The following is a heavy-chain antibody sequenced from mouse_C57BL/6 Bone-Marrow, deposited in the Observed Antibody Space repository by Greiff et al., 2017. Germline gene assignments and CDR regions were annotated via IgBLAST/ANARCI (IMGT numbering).Heavy chain of an antibody. CDR2: IDPENGDI. CDR1: GFNIKDDN. J-gene: IGHJ3*01. Sequence: EVQLKQSGAELVRPGASVKLSCTASGFNIKDDNMHWVKQRPEQGLEWIGWIDPENGDIEYASKFKGKATITADTSSNTAYLQLSSLTSEDSAVYYCTTCSYDYRCAYWCQGTLVTVSA. CDR3: TTCSYDYRCAY. V-gene: IGHV14-4*01. D-gene: IGHD2-4*01.